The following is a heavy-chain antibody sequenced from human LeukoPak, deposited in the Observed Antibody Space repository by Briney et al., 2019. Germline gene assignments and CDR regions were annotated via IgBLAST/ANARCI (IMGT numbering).Heavy chain of an antibody. Sequence: GGSLRLSSAASGFTFSTYWMSWVRQAPGKGLEWVANIKQDGSEKYYVDSVKGRFTISRDNAKNSLYLQMNTLRPEDTAVYYCARERQNKDFWSGGDYWGQGTLVTVSS. J-gene: IGHJ4*02. CDR3: ARERQNKDFWSGGDY. V-gene: IGHV3-7*01. CDR1: GFTFSTYW. D-gene: IGHD3-3*01. CDR2: IKQDGSEK.